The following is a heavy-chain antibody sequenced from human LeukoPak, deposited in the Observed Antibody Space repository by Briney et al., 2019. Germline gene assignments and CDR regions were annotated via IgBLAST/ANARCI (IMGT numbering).Heavy chain of an antibody. CDR2: IYTSGST. CDR1: GGSISSYY. D-gene: IGHD6-13*01. CDR3: ARVRYSSSWYGLDAFDI. J-gene: IGHJ3*02. V-gene: IGHV4-4*07. Sequence: PSETLSLTCTVSGGSISSYYWSWIRQPAGKGLEWIGRIYTSGSTNYNPSLKSRVTMSVDTSKNQFSLKLSSVTAADTAVYYCARVRYSSSWYGLDAFDIWGQGTMVTVSS.